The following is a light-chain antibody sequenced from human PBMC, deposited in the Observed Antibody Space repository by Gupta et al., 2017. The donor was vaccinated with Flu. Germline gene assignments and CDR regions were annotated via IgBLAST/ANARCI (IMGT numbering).Light chain of an antibody. CDR2: SAS. Sequence: RATLSCRASQSITTNLAWYQQKPGQAPRLLIYSASTRATAVPVRFSGSGSGTEFTLTISSLQSEDFAVYYCQQYNNWPPMYTFGQGTTLEIK. CDR3: QQYNNWPPMYT. V-gene: IGKV3-15*01. CDR1: QSITTN. J-gene: IGKJ2*01.